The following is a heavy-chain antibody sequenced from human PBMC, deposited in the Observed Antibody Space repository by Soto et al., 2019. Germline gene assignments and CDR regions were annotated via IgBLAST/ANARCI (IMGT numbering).Heavy chain of an antibody. D-gene: IGHD4-17*01. CDR2: ISGNGEII. V-gene: IGHV3-11*01. Sequence: GGSLRLSCAASGFTFSDYYTHWIRRAPGKGLEWISYISGNGEIIQYAASARGRFTISRDNAENSVYLEMGSLRAEDTALYYCARDVDADFRTDFDYWGRGTLVTVSS. CDR3: ARDVDADFRTDFDY. J-gene: IGHJ4*02. CDR1: GFTFSDYY.